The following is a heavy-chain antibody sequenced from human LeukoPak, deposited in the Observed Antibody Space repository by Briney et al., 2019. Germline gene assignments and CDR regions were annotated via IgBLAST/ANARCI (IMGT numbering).Heavy chain of an antibody. CDR3: AKDPNSPLYFDY. CDR2: ISGSGGST. D-gene: IGHD4-11*01. CDR1: GFTFSSSA. V-gene: IGHV3-23*01. Sequence: GGSLRLSCAASGFTFSSSAMSWVRQVPGKGLEWVSAISGSGGSTYYADSVKGRFTISRDNSKNTLYLQMNSLRAEDTAVYYCAKDPNSPLYFDYWGQGTLVTVSS. J-gene: IGHJ4*02.